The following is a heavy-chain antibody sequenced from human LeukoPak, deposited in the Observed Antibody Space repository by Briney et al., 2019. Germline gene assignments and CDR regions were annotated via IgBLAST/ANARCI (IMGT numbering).Heavy chain of an antibody. V-gene: IGHV3-30*02. Sequence: PGGSLRLSCAASGFTFSSYGMHWVRQAPGKGLEWVAFIRYDGSNKYYADSVKGRFTIPRDNSKNTLYLQMNSLRAEDTAVYYCAKEVYDFWSGYETPPLFEYWGQGTLVTVSS. J-gene: IGHJ4*02. D-gene: IGHD3-3*01. CDR1: GFTFSSYG. CDR2: IRYDGSNK. CDR3: AKEVYDFWSGYETPPLFEY.